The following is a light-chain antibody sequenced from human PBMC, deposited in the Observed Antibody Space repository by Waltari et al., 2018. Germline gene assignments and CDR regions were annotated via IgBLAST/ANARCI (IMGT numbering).Light chain of an antibody. V-gene: IGLV3-25*02. CDR1: VLPHQY. Sequence: SYELTQAPSVSVSPGQTATISCSGEVLPHQYAYWYQQKPGQAPVVVLYKDTQRPSGIPERFSGSILGNKAALTIAGAQADDESNYYCLMYMGSGIWVFGGGTKLTVL. CDR2: KDT. CDR3: LMYMGSGIWV. J-gene: IGLJ3*02.